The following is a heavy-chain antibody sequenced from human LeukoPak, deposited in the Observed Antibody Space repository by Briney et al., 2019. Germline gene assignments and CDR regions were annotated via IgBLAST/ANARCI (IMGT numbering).Heavy chain of an antibody. CDR3: ARVRGPAAALHFEF. Sequence: ASVKVSCRASGYTFTGYYIHWVRQAPGKGLEWMGWINPNSGGADYAQKFQGRVTMTRDTSISTAYMELSRLKSDDTAVYYCARVRGPAAALHFEFWGQGTLVTVSS. J-gene: IGHJ4*02. D-gene: IGHD6-13*01. CDR1: GYTFTGYY. V-gene: IGHV1-2*02. CDR2: INPNSGGA.